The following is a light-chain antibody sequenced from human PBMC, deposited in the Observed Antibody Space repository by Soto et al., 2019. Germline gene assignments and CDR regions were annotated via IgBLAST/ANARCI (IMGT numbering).Light chain of an antibody. CDR2: NTF. J-gene: IGKJ2*01. CDR3: QQYNSWPYT. CDR1: QSVSSN. V-gene: IGKV3-15*01. Sequence: EIVMTQSPATLSVFPGERATLSCRASQSVSSNLVWYQQKPGQAPKLLIYNTFTRATGIPVGFSGSGSGTEFTLTISSLQSEDLAVYYCQQYNSWPYTFGQGTKLEI.